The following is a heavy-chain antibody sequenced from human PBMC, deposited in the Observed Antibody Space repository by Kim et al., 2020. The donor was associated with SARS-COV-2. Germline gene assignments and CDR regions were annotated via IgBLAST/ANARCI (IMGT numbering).Heavy chain of an antibody. J-gene: IGHJ5*02. CDR3: AEDCGSVGRFDH. Sequence: GGSLRLSCAASGFTVSNSYMGWVRQAPGKGLEWVSSLYKDGSTYYADSVKGRFTISRDNSKNTMYLQMNSLRAEDTAIYYCAEDCGSVGRFDHWGQGTL. V-gene: IGHV3-53*01. D-gene: IGHD2-15*01. CDR2: LYKDGST. CDR1: GFTVSNSY.